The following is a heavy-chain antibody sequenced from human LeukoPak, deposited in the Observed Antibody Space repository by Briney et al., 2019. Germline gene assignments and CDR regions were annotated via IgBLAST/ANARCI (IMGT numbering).Heavy chain of an antibody. V-gene: IGHV5-51*01. CDR1: GYTFTKYW. CDR3: ARLGPLSFDH. J-gene: IGHJ4*02. Sequence: GESLKISCTGSGYTFTKYWIGWVRQMPGKGLEWMGIIYPGDSDTRYSPSFQGQATISADKSISTAYLQWSSLRASDTAMYYCARLGPLSFDHWGQGTLVTVSS. D-gene: IGHD1-26*01. CDR2: IYPGDSDT.